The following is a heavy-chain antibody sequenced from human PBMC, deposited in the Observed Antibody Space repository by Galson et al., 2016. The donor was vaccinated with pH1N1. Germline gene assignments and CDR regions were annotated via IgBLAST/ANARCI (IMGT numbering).Heavy chain of an antibody. CDR1: GFSLSGSGMS. V-gene: IGHV2-70*17. CDR2: IDWDDDK. CDR3: ARTKRRGGWAFDI. D-gene: IGHD6-19*01. Sequence: PALVKPPQTLTLTCTFSGFSLSGSGMSVSWIRQPPGKALEWLARIDWDDDKFYSTSLQTRLTISNDTSKNQVVLTMTNMDPVDTATYYCARTKRRGGWAFDIWGQGTIITVSS. J-gene: IGHJ3*02.